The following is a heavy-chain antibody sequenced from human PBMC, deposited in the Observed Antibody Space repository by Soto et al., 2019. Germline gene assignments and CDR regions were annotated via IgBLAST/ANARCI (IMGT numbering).Heavy chain of an antibody. Sequence: QVQLQESGPGLVKPSQTLSLTCTVSGGSISSGDYYWSWIRQPPGKGLEWIGYIYYSGSTYYNPSPKSRVTISVDTSKNQFSLKLSSLTAADTAVYYCARGGRWGFVPFFDYWGQGTLVTVSS. CDR2: IYYSGST. D-gene: IGHD3-16*01. CDR1: GGSISSGDYY. J-gene: IGHJ4*02. CDR3: ARGGRWGFVPFFDY. V-gene: IGHV4-30-4*01.